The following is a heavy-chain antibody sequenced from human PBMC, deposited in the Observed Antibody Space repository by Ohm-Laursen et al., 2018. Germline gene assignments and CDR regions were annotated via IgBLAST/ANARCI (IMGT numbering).Heavy chain of an antibody. CDR2: ISGSGGST. D-gene: IGHD6-6*01. V-gene: IGHV3-23*01. J-gene: IGHJ6*02. CDR1: GFTFSSFA. CDR3: ARDLAARPYYYYGMDV. Sequence: SLRLSCTASGFTFSSFAMYWVRQAPGKGLEWVSGISGSGGSTYYADSMKGRFTISRDNSKNTLFLQMNSLRAEDTAVYYCARDLAARPYYYYGMDVWGQGTTVTVSS.